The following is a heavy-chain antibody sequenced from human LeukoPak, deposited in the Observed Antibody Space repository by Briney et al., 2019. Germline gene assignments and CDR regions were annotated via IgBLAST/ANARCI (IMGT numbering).Heavy chain of an antibody. Sequence: GSLRLSCAASGFTFSSYVMSWVRPAPGKGLEWVSAISGGGGRTYYADSVKGRFTISRDNSKNTLYLQMNSLRAEDTAVYYCAKGTGYCDSSGYDPFDIWGQGTMVTVSS. J-gene: IGHJ3*02. D-gene: IGHD3-22*01. CDR1: GFTFSSYV. CDR2: ISGGGGRT. CDR3: AKGTGYCDSSGYDPFDI. V-gene: IGHV3-23*01.